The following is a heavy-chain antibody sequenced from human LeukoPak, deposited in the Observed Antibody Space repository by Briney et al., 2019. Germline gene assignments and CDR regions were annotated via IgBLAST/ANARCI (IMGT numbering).Heavy chain of an antibody. CDR1: GGSISSYY. D-gene: IGHD6-13*01. V-gene: IGHV4-4*07. CDR2: IYTSGST. J-gene: IGHJ5*02. CDR3: ARDRGYSSSWVSGFDP. Sequence: SGTLSLTCTVSGGSISSYYWSWIRQPAGKGLEWIGRIYTSGSTNYNPSLKSRVTMSVDTSKSQFSLKLSSVTAADTAVYYCARDRGYSSSWVSGFDPWGQGTLVTVSS.